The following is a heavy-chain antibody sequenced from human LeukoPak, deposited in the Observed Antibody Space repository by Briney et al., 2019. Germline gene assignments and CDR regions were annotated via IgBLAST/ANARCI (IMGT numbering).Heavy chain of an antibody. J-gene: IGHJ4*02. CDR3: AKDRMGGVTFFDY. D-gene: IGHD2-21*02. CDR1: GFTFSSYW. V-gene: IGHV3-74*01. CDR2: IKTDGSST. Sequence: GGSLRLSCAASGFTFSSYWMHWVRQAPGKGLVWVSHIKTDGSSTNYAESVKGRFSISRDNFKKIVYLQMNSLRAEDTAVYYCAKDRMGGVTFFDYWGQGTLVTVSS.